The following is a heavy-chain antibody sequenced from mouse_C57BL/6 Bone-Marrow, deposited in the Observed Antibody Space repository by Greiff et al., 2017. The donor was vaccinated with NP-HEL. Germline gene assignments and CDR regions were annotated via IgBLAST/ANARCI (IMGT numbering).Heavy chain of an antibody. Sequence: VQLQQPGAELVRPGSSVKLSCKASGYTFTSYWMDWVKQRPGQGLEWIGNIYPSDSETHYNQKFKDKATLTVDKSSSTAYMQLSSLTSEDSAVYYCARRAITTVVATDWFAYWGQGTLVTVSA. CDR1: GYTFTSYW. J-gene: IGHJ3*01. D-gene: IGHD1-1*01. CDR3: ARRAITTVVATDWFAY. CDR2: IYPSDSET. V-gene: IGHV1-61*01.